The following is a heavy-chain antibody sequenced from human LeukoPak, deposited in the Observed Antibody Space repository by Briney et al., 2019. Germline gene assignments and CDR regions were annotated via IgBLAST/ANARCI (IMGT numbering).Heavy chain of an antibody. J-gene: IGHJ4*02. CDR1: GFTVSSNY. Sequence: GGSLRLSCAASGFTVSSNYMSWVRQAPGKGLEWVSVIYSGGSTYYADSVKGRFTISRDNSKNTLYLQMNSLRAEDTAVYYCARESGGDTIWADFDYWGQGTLVTVSS. CDR3: ARESGGDTIWADFDY. V-gene: IGHV3-66*01. CDR2: IYSGGST. D-gene: IGHD3-3*01.